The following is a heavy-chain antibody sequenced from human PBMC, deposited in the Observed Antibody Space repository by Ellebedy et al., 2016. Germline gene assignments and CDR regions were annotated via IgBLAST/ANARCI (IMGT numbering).Heavy chain of an antibody. CDR1: GFTFSTYG. CDR3: ATERAVGVLAATQPFDY. Sequence: GESLKISCAASGFTFSTYGMNWVRQAPGKGLEWVSHISGSSDIIYYADSVKGRFTISRDNAKNSLYLQMNSLRAEDTAVYYCATERAVGVLAATQPFDYWGQGTLVTVSS. J-gene: IGHJ4*02. D-gene: IGHD2-15*01. CDR2: ISGSSDII. V-gene: IGHV3-48*04.